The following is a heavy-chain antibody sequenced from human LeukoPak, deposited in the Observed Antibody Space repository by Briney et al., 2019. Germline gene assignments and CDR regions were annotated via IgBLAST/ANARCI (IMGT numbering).Heavy chain of an antibody. J-gene: IGHJ3*02. CDR3: ATKVAEDAFDI. D-gene: IGHD6-19*01. V-gene: IGHV1-2*02. CDR2: INPNSGGT. Sequence: ASVKVSCKASGYTFTGYYMHWVRQAPGQGLEWMGSINPNSGGTNYAQKLQGRVTMTRDTSISTVYMELSRLRSDDTAVYYCATKVAEDAFDIWGQGTMVTVSS. CDR1: GYTFTGYY.